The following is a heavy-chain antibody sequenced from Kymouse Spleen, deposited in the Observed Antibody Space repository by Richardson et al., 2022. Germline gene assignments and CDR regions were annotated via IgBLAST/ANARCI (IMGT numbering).Heavy chain of an antibody. CDR3: ARVSVGATYFDY. J-gene: IGHJ4*02. CDR2: IGTAGDT. D-gene: IGHD1-26*01. V-gene: IGHV3-13*01. Sequence: EVQLVESGGGLVQPGGSLRLSCAASGFTFSSYDMHWVRQATGKGLEWVSAIGTAGDTYYPGSVKGRFTISRENAKNSLYLQMNSLRAGDTAVYYCARVSVGATYFDYWGQGTLVTVSS. CDR1: GFTFSSYD.